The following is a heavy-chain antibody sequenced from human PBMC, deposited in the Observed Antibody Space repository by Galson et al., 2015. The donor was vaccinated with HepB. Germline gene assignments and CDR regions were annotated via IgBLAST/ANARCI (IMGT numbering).Heavy chain of an antibody. CDR1: GDTFTNYG. J-gene: IGHJ4*02. D-gene: IGHD3-10*01. CDR3: ARDGLKLWFGGMGYFDY. V-gene: IGHV1-18*01. Sequence: SVKVSCKAFGDTFTNYGINWVRQAPGKGLEWMGWISAENGSTKYAQKVQGRVTMTTETSTDTAYMELRGLRPDDTAVYYCARDGLKLWFGGMGYFDYWGQGTLVIVSS. CDR2: ISAENGST.